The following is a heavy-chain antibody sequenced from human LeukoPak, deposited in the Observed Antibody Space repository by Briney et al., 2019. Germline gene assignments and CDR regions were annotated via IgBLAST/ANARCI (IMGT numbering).Heavy chain of an antibody. CDR2: ISYDGSNK. CDR3: VTDGGPNYYDTFDY. V-gene: IGHV3-30-3*01. Sequence: GRSLRLSCAASGFTFSGYAMHWVRQAPGKWLEWVAVISYDGSNKYYADSVKGRFTISRDNSKNTLYLQMNSLRAEDTAVYYCVTDGGPNYYDTFDYWGQGTLVTVSS. D-gene: IGHD3-22*01. J-gene: IGHJ4*02. CDR1: GFTFSGYA.